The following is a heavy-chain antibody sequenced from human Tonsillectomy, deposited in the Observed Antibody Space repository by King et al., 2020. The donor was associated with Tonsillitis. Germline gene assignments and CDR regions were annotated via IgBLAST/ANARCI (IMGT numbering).Heavy chain of an antibody. CDR1: GFTFSHYS. CDR2: INTNNTM. D-gene: IGHD2-8*01. J-gene: IGHJ3*02. CDR3: ARGDTARGAPQSRCRFRRAFDI. V-gene: IGHV3-48*02. Sequence: DVQLVESGGGLVQPGGSLRLSCAASGFTFSHYSMNWIRQAPGKGLEWLSYINTNNTMYYKDSLKGRFTITRENAKNYLYLHLRSLRDDDTAVYYCARGDTARGAPQSRCRFRRAFDIWGQGTMVTVSS.